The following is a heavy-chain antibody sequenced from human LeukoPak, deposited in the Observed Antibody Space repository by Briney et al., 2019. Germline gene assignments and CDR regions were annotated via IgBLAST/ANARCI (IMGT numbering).Heavy chain of an antibody. D-gene: IGHD3-3*01. CDR3: AKDLELRFLEWLRPFDY. J-gene: IGHJ4*02. V-gene: IGHV3-23*01. CDR2: ISGSGGNT. CDR1: GFTFSSYA. Sequence: GGSLRLSCAASGFTFSSYAKSWVRQAPGKGLEWVSAISGSGGNTYYADSVKGRFTISRDNSKNTLYPQMNSLRAEDTAVYYCAKDLELRFLEWLRPFDYWGQGTLVTVSS.